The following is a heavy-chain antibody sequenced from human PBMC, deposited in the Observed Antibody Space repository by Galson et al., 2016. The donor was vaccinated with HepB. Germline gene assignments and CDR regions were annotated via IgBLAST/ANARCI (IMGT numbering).Heavy chain of an antibody. CDR1: GFTFSSYA. V-gene: IGHV3-23*01. CDR3: AKVREACSRTSCYHYYGTDV. D-gene: IGHD2-2*01. Sequence: SLRLSCAASGFTFSSYAVSWVRQAPGKGLEWVSDIGGSGGSTNYADSVKGRFTISRDNSKNTLYLQMNSLRAEDTAVYYCAKVREACSRTSCYHYYGTDVWGQGTTVTVSS. CDR2: IGGSGGST. J-gene: IGHJ6*02.